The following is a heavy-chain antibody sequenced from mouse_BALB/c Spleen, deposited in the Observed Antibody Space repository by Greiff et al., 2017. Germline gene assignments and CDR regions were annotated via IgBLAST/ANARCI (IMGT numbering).Heavy chain of an antibody. CDR3: ARNGFYGRAWFAY. CDR1: GYTFSSYW. D-gene: IGHD1-1*01. V-gene: IGHV1-9*01. CDR2: ILPGSGST. Sequence: QVQLKESGAELMKPGASVKISCKATGYTFSSYWIEWVKQRPGHGLEWIGEILPGSGSTNYNEKFKGKATFTADTSSNTAYMQLSSLTSEDSAVYYCARNGFYGRAWFAYWGQGTLVTVSA. J-gene: IGHJ3*01.